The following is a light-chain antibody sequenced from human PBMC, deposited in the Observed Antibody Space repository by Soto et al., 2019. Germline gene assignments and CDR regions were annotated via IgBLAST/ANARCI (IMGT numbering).Light chain of an antibody. CDR2: QVT. J-gene: IGLJ1*01. Sequence: QSVLTQPASVSGSPGQSITISCTGTSIDIGGYYYVSWYQHHPGKAPKLLIYQVTNRPSRVSNRFSGSKSGNTASLTISGLQADDEADYYCTSYSSSDIFYVFRTGTKVTVL. V-gene: IGLV2-14*01. CDR1: SIDIGGYYY. CDR3: TSYSSSDIFYV.